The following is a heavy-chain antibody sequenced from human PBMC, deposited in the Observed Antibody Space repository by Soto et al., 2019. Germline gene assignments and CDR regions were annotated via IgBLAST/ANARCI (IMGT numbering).Heavy chain of an antibody. CDR1: GFTFNHYA. V-gene: IGHV3-23*01. Sequence: EVQVLESGGGLVQRGGSLRLSCAASGFTFNHYAMSWVRQAPGKGLEWVSIIIANGGTFYADSVKCRFTISRDNSKNTVYLQMSSLRVEDIAIYYCAKDYTVAADPSSVILFDYWGQGALVTVSS. CDR3: AKDYTVAADPSSVILFDY. D-gene: IGHD2-15*01. J-gene: IGHJ4*02. CDR2: IIANGGT.